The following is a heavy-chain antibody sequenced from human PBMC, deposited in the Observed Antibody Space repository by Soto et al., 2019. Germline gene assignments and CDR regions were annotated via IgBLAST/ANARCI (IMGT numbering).Heavy chain of an antibody. V-gene: IGHV1-69*01. D-gene: IGHD3-22*01. Sequence: QVQLVQSGAEVKKPGSSVRVSCTASGGTFSSYAISWVRQAPGQGLEWMGGVIPIFGTANYAQRFKGRVTITADESTSTAYMELRSLRSEDTAVYYCARGVHYDSSGYYYFYWGQGTLVTVSS. CDR2: VIPIFGTA. CDR3: ARGVHYDSSGYYYFY. J-gene: IGHJ4*02. CDR1: GGTFSSYA.